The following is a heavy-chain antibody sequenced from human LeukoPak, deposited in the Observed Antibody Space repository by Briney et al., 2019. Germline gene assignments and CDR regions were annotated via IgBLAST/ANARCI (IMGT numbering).Heavy chain of an antibody. D-gene: IGHD6-6*01. CDR1: GFTFSGSW. CDR2: VKQDGSDK. CDR3: AKDHSYSSSPNWFDP. J-gene: IGHJ5*02. Sequence: PGGSLRLSCAASGFTFSGSWMSWVRLAPGKGLEWVANVKQDGSDKYYVDSVKGRFTVSRDNAKNSLYLQMNSLRAEDTAVYYCAKDHSYSSSPNWFDPWGQGTLVTVSS. V-gene: IGHV3-7*01.